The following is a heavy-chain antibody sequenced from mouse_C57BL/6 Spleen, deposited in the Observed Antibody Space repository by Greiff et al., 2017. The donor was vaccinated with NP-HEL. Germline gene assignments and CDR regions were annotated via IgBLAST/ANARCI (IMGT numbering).Heavy chain of an antibody. CDR3: ARHHYYGSSYDY. Sequence: EVKLMESGGGLVKPGGSLKLSCAASGFTFSSYTMSWVRQTPEKRLEWVATISGGGGNTYYPDSVKGRFTITRDNAKNTLYLQLSSLRSEDTALYYCARHHYYGSSYDYWGQGTTLTVSS. D-gene: IGHD1-1*01. J-gene: IGHJ2*01. CDR1: GFTFSSYT. CDR2: ISGGGGNT. V-gene: IGHV5-9*01.